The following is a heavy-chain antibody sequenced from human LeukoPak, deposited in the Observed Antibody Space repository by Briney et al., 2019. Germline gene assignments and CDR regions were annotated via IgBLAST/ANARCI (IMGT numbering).Heavy chain of an antibody. CDR3: ARKGFSSGYDY. V-gene: IGHV4-34*01. J-gene: IGHJ4*02. Sequence: SETLSLTCAVYGGSFSGYYWSWIRQPPGKGLEWIGEINHSGSTNYNPSLKSRVTISVDTSKNQFSLKLSSVTAADTAVYYCARKGFSSGYDYWGQGTLVTVSS. CDR2: INHSGST. D-gene: IGHD6-19*01. CDR1: GGSFSGYY.